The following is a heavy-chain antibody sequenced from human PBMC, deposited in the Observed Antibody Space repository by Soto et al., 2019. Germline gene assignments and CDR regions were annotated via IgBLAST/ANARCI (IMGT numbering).Heavy chain of an antibody. Sequence: EVQLVESGGGLVQPGGSLRLSCEASGFTVSSKYMSWVRQAPGKGLEWVSLIQSGGTTYYADSVKGRFTISRHSSEDMLHVQMASLTAADTAVYNWASYDIRCSGGSCYGAPMEVWGKGTTVTVSS. J-gene: IGHJ6*03. CDR2: IQSGGTT. V-gene: IGHV3-66*01. D-gene: IGHD2-15*01. CDR3: ASYDIRCSGGSCYGAPMEV. CDR1: GFTVSSKY.